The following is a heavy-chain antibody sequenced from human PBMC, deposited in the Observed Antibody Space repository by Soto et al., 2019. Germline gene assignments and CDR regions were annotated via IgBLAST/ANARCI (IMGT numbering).Heavy chain of an antibody. V-gene: IGHV4-34*01. CDR3: ARGSDVSFMVYYYYYGMDV. Sequence: SETLSLTCAVYGGSFSGYYWSWIRQPPGKGLEWIGEINHSGSANYNPSLKSRVTISVDTSKNQFSLKLSSVTAADTAVYYCARGSDVSFMVYYYYYGMDVWGQGTTVT. D-gene: IGHD3-10*01. J-gene: IGHJ6*02. CDR2: INHSGSA. CDR1: GGSFSGYY.